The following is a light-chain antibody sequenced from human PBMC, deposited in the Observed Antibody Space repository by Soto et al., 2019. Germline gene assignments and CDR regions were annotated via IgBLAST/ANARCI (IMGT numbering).Light chain of an antibody. Sequence: EIVMTQSPGTLSVSPGERATLSCRASQSVSSNLAWYQQKPGQAPRLLIYDASTRATGIPARFSGSGSGTEFTLTISTLQAEDFAVYHCHQYNNWPRAFGQGTKVEIK. CDR1: QSVSSN. CDR2: DAS. CDR3: HQYNNWPRA. J-gene: IGKJ1*01. V-gene: IGKV3-15*01.